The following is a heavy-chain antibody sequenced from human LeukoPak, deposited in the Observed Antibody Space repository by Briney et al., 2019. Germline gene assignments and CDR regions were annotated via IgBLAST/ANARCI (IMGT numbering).Heavy chain of an antibody. V-gene: IGHV3-21*01. CDR3: RGPAVAGTRLAFDI. CDR1: GLIFSSYS. CDR2: ISSSSSYI. Sequence: PGGSLRLSCAASGLIFSSYSMNWVRQAPGKGLEWVSSISSSSSYIYYADSVKGRFTISRDNAKNSLYLQMNSLRAEDTAVYYCRGPAVAGTRLAFDIWGQGTMVTVSS. J-gene: IGHJ3*02. D-gene: IGHD6-19*01.